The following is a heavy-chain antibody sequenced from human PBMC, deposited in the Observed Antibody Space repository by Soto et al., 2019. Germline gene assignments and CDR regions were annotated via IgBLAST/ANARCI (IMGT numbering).Heavy chain of an antibody. CDR2: IYYSGST. J-gene: IGHJ4*02. V-gene: IGHV4-61*01. D-gene: IGHD6-19*01. CDR1: GGSVSSGSYY. CDR3: ARFPYSSGYYLFDY. Sequence: SETLSLTCTVSGGSVSSGSYYWSWIRQPPGKGLEWIGYIYYSGSTTYNPSLMSRVTISADTSKNQFSLRLSSVTAADTAVYYCARFPYSSGYYLFDYWGQGTLVTVSS.